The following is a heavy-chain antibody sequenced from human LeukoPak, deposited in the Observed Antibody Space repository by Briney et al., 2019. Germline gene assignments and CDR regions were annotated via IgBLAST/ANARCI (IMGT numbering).Heavy chain of an antibody. CDR1: GFTFSSYW. CDR2: IRTDGSNT. J-gene: IGHJ4*02. Sequence: PEGSLRLSCAVSGFTFSSYWMHWVRQAPGKGLEWVSLIRTDGSNTTYADSVKGRFTISRDNAKNTLYLQINRLRAQDTAVYYCARSCATDCYHQAPGASRGQGTLVTVSS. CDR3: ARSCATDCYHQAPGAS. D-gene: IGHD2-15*01. V-gene: IGHV3-74*03.